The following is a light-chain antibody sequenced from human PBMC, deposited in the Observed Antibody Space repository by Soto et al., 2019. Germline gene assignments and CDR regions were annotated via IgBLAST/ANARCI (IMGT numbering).Light chain of an antibody. CDR3: SSYTSSSTLYV. J-gene: IGLJ1*01. CDR1: SSDVGSYTY. CDR2: EVN. V-gene: IGLV2-14*01. Sequence: QSALTQPASVSGSPRQSITISCTGASSDVGSYTYVSWYQQHPGKAPKLMIYEVNNRPSGVSNRFSGSKSGNTASLTISGLQAEDEDDYYCSSYTSSSTLYVFGTGTKLTVL.